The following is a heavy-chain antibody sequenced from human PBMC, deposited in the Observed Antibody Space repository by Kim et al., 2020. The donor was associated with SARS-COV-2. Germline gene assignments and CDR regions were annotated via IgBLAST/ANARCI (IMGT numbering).Heavy chain of an antibody. CDR3: ARHKDILTGYPNYYFDY. D-gene: IGHD3-9*01. Sequence: SETLSLTCTVSGGSISSISYYWGWICQPPGLGLEWIGSIYYSGSTYYTPSLQSRVTISVDTSKNQLSMKLSSVTAADTAVYYCARHKDILTGYPNYYFDYWGQGTLVTVSS. CDR2: IYYSGST. CDR1: GGSISSISYY. V-gene: IGHV4-39*01. J-gene: IGHJ4*02.